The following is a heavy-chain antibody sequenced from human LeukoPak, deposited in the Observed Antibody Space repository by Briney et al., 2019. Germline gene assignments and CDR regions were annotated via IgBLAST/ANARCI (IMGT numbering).Heavy chain of an antibody. J-gene: IGHJ4*02. Sequence: GGSLRLSCAAPGLTFSYYSMNWVRQAPGKGLEWVSSISSSSSDIYYADSVKGRFTISRDDAKNSLYLHMNSLRAEDTALYYCARDQRLLNWGQGTLVTVSS. V-gene: IGHV3-21*01. CDR2: ISSSSSDI. D-gene: IGHD2-21*02. CDR3: ARDQRLLN. CDR1: GLTFSYYS.